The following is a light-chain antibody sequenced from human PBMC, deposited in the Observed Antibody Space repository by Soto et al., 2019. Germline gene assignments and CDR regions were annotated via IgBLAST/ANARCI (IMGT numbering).Light chain of an antibody. CDR3: QTWGTGQEV. Sequence: QSVLTQSPSASASLGASVKLTCTLSSGHSSYAIAWHQQQPEKGPRYLMKLNSDGSHSKGDGIPDRFSGSSSGAERYLTISSLQSEDEADYYCQTWGTGQEVFGGGTKVTVL. CDR1: SGHSSYA. CDR2: LNSDGSH. J-gene: IGLJ3*02. V-gene: IGLV4-69*01.